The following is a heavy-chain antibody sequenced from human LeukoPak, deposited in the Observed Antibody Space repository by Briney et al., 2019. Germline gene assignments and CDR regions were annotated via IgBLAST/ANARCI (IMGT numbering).Heavy chain of an antibody. CDR2: ISSSSSYI. V-gene: IGHV3-21*01. CDR1: GFTFNHYG. Sequence: PGGSLRLSCAASGFTFNHYGMHWVRQAPGKGLEWVSSISSSSSYIYYADSVKGRFTISRDNAKNSLYLQMNSLRAEDTAVHYCARDEDNGYYYGSGSYYLVYWGQGTLVTVSS. D-gene: IGHD3-10*01. J-gene: IGHJ4*02. CDR3: ARDEDNGYYYGSGSYYLVY.